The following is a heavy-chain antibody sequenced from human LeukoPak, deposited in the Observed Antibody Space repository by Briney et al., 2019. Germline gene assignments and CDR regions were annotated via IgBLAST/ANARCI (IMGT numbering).Heavy chain of an antibody. CDR3: ARGLYDGGSWFHFDS. J-gene: IGHJ4*02. CDR1: GDPISSTTYY. Sequence: PSETLSLTCTVSGDPISSTTYYWAWIRQPPGKGLQWIGNIYHSGSAFYNPSLRGRVTISIDTSKNHFSLEVTSVTAADMAVYYCARGLYDGGSWFHFDSWGQGTLVTVSS. D-gene: IGHD6-13*01. CDR2: IYHSGSA. V-gene: IGHV4-39*02.